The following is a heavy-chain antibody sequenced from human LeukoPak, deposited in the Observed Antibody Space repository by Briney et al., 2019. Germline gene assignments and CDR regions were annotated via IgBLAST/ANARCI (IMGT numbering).Heavy chain of an antibody. V-gene: IGHV4-61*02. CDR1: GGSISSGSYY. J-gene: IGHJ4*02. D-gene: IGHD6-13*01. Sequence: PSQTLSLTCTVSGGSISSGSYYWSWIRQPAGKGLEWIGRIYTSGSTNYNPSLKSRVTISVDTSKNQFSLKLSSVTAADTAVYYCARGVIISWSYYFDYWGQGTLVTVSS. CDR3: ARGVIISWSYYFDY. CDR2: IYTSGST.